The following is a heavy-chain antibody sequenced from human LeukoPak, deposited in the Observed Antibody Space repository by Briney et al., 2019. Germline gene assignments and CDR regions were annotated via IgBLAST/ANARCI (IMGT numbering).Heavy chain of an antibody. V-gene: IGHV4-59*02. CDR1: GVSVSDYY. CDR3: ARGREYSSSCFCY. CDR2: IYYSGST. J-gene: IGHJ4*02. D-gene: IGHD6-6*01. Sequence: SEILSFTCTVSGVSVSDYYWSWIRQPPGKGLEWIGDIYYSGSTNYNPSLKSRVTISVDTSKNQFSLKLSSVTAADTAVYYCARGREYSSSCFCYWGQGTLVTVSS.